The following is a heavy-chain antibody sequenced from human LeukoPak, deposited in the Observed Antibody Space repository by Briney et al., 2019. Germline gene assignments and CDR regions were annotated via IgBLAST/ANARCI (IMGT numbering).Heavy chain of an antibody. CDR3: ARHSYFDY. V-gene: IGHV4-39*01. J-gene: IGHJ4*02. Sequence: SETLSLTCTVSGVSISSSSYYWGWIRQPPGKGLEWIGSIYYSGSAYYNPSLKSRVTVSVDTSKNQFSLKLSSVTAADTAVYYCARHSYFDYWGQGTLVTVSS. CDR2: IYYSGSA. CDR1: GVSISSSSYY.